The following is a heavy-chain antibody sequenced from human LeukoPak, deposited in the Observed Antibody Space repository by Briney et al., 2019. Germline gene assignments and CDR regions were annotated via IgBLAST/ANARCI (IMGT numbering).Heavy chain of an antibody. CDR3: ARERDSGSYGDYYGMDV. V-gene: IGHV1-69*04. J-gene: IGHJ6*02. CDR2: IIPILGIA. Sequence: SVKVSCKASGGTFSSYAISWVRQAPGQGLEWMGRIIPILGIANYAQKFQGRVTITADKSTSTAYMELSSLRSEDTAVYYCARERDSGSYGDYYGMDVWGQGTTVTVSS. CDR1: GGTFSSYA. D-gene: IGHD1-26*01.